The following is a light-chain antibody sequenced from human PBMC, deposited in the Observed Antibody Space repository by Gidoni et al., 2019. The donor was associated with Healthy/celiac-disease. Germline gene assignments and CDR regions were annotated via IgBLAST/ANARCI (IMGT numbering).Light chain of an antibody. J-gene: IGLJ1*01. CDR3: QVWDSSSDHPYV. CDR2: VDS. V-gene: IGLV3-21*02. Sequence: SYVLTQPPAGAGAPGQTASITCRGNNIGSKSVHWHQQKPGQPPVLVVYVDSDRPSGIPERFSGSNSGNTATLTISRVDAGDEADYYCQVWDSSSDHPYVFGTGTKVTVL. CDR1: NIGSKS.